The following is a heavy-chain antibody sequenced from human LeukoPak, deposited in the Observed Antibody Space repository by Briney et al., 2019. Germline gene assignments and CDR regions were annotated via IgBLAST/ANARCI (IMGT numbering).Heavy chain of an antibody. D-gene: IGHD2-2*01. CDR1: GGSISSYY. Sequence: PSETLSLTCTVSGGSISSYYWSWIRQPPGKGLEWIGYIYYSGSTNYNPSLKSRVTISVDTSKNQFSLKPSPVTAADTAVYYCARKLGYCSSTSCYARGYFDYWGQGTLVTVSS. J-gene: IGHJ4*02. CDR3: ARKLGYCSSTSCYARGYFDY. V-gene: IGHV4-59*01. CDR2: IYYSGST.